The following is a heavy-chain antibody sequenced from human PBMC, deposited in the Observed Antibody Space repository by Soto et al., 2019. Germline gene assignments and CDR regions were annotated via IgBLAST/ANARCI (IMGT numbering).Heavy chain of an antibody. J-gene: IGHJ6*03. Sequence: GGSLRLSCAASGFTFSSYAMSWVRQAPGKGLEWVSAISGSGGSTYYADSVKGRFTISRDNSKNTLYLQMNSLRAEDTAVYYCAKDEAATQVCSYMDVWGKGTTVTVSS. V-gene: IGHV3-23*01. CDR1: GFTFSSYA. D-gene: IGHD2-15*01. CDR2: ISGSGGST. CDR3: AKDEAATQVCSYMDV.